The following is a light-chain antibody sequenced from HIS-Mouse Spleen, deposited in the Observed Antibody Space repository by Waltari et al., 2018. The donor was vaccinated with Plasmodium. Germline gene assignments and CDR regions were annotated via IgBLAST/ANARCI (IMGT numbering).Light chain of an antibody. J-gene: IGKJ4*01. V-gene: IGKV3-11*01. Sequence: IVLTQSPATLSLSPGERAPLSCRASQSVSSYLAWYQQKPGQDPRLLIYDASNRATGIPARFSGSGSGTDFTLTISSLEPEDFAVYYCQQRSNWLTFGGGTKVEIK. CDR1: QSVSSY. CDR2: DAS. CDR3: QQRSNWLT.